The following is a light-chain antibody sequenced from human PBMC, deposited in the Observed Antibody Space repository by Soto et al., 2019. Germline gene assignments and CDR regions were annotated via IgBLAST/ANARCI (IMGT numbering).Light chain of an antibody. CDR3: CSYTTSSTVV. CDR1: SSDVGAYNY. J-gene: IGLJ2*01. Sequence: QPASVSGSPGQSITISCTGTSSDVGAYNYVSWYQQYPGKAPKVMIYDVSNRPSGVSNRFSGSKSGNTASLTISGLQAEDEADYYCCSYTTSSTVVFGGGTKLTVL. V-gene: IGLV2-14*01. CDR2: DVS.